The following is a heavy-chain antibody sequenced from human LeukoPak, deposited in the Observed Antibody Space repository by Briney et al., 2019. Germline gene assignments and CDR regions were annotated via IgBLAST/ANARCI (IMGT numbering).Heavy chain of an antibody. D-gene: IGHD3-22*01. Sequence: SVKVSCKASGYTFTSYGISWVRQAPGQGLEWMGWISAYNGNTNYAQKLQGRVTMTTDTSTSTAYMELRSLRSDDTAVYYCARDIVGEYYYDSSGYYYXSGYWGQGTLVTVSS. CDR1: GYTFTSYG. CDR3: ARDIVGEYYYDSSGYYYXSGY. CDR2: ISAYNGNT. V-gene: IGHV1-18*01. J-gene: IGHJ4*02.